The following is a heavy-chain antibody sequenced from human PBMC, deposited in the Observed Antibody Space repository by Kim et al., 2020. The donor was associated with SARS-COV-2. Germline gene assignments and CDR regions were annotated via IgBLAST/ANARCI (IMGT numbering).Heavy chain of an antibody. CDR2: IWYDGSNK. D-gene: IGHD6-19*01. CDR3: AKDSGWYYYYYGMDV. V-gene: IGHV3-33*06. CDR1: GFTFSSYA. J-gene: IGHJ6*02. Sequence: GGSLRLSCAASGFTFSSYAMHWVRQAPGKGLEWVAVIWYDGSNKYYADSVKGRFTISRDNSKNTLYLQMNSLRAEDTAVYYCAKDSGWYYYYYGMDVWGQGTTVTVSS.